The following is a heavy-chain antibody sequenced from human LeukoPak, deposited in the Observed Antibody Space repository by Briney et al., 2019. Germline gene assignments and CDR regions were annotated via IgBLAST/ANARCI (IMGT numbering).Heavy chain of an antibody. J-gene: IGHJ6*02. D-gene: IGHD2-15*01. CDR3: ARFVVVVAATGLYYYYGMDV. V-gene: IGHV1-2*02. Sequence: ASVKVSFKASGYTFTGYYMHWVRQAPGQGLEWMGWINPNSGGTNYAQKFQGRVTMTRDTSISTAYMELSRLRSDDTAVYYCARFVVVVAATGLYYYYGMDVWGQGTTVTVSS. CDR2: INPNSGGT. CDR1: GYTFTGYY.